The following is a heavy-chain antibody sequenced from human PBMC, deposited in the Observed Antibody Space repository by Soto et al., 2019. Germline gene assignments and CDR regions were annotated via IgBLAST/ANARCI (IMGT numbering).Heavy chain of an antibody. CDR1: GGSISSYY. CDR3: ARGYCSSTSCYIWDNWFDP. CDR2: INHSGST. Sequence: SETLSLTCTVSGGSISSYYWSWIRQPPGTGLEWIGEINHSGSTNYNPSLKSRVTISVDTSKNQFSLKLSSVTAADTAVYYCARGYCSSTSCYIWDNWFDPWGQGTLVTVSS. D-gene: IGHD2-2*02. J-gene: IGHJ5*02. V-gene: IGHV4-34*01.